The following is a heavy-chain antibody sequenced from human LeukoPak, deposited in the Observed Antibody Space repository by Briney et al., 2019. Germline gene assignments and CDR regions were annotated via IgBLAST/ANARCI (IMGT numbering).Heavy chain of an antibody. CDR3: ARRGSSWFWYFDR. Sequence: SETLSLTCTVSGGSISSHYWSWVRQPPGKGLEWMGSIYYSGNTDYNPSLKSRVTISVDTSKNQFSLKLSSVTAADTAVYYCARRGSSWFWYFDRWGRTLVTVSS. CDR1: GGSISSHY. CDR2: IYYSGNT. D-gene: IGHD6-13*01. J-gene: IGHJ2*01. V-gene: IGHV4-59*11.